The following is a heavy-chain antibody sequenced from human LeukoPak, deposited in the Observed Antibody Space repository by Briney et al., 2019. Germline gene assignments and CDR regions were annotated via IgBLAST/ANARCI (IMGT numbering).Heavy chain of an antibody. V-gene: IGHV3-53*01. D-gene: IGHD2-15*01. J-gene: IGHJ6*03. Sequence: GGSLRLSCAASGFTVSSNYMSWVRQAPGKGLEWVSVIYSGGRTYYADSVKGRFTISRDNSKNTLYLQMNSLRTEDTAVYYCARAGGYCSGGSCYSFYYYYYYMDVWGKGTTVTVSS. CDR1: GFTVSSNY. CDR2: IYSGGRT. CDR3: ARAGGYCSGGSCYSFYYYYYYMDV.